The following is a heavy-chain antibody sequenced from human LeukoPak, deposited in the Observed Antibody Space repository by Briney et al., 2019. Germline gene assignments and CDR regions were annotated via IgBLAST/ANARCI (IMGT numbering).Heavy chain of an antibody. J-gene: IGHJ6*02. CDR2: IKQDGSEK. V-gene: IGHV3-7*01. CDR1: GFTFSSYW. CDR3: ARAPGVAAPYYYYGMDV. Sequence: GGSLRLSCTASGFTFSSYWMSWVRQAPGKGLEWVANIKQDGSEKDYVDSVKGRFTISRDNAKNSLYLQMNSLRAEDTAVYYCARAPGVAAPYYYYGMDVWGQGTTVTVSS. D-gene: IGHD3-10*01.